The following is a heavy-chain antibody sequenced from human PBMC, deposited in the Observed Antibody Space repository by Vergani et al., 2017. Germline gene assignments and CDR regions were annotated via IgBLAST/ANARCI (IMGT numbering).Heavy chain of an antibody. CDR1: GFTFSSYA. J-gene: IGHJ6*03. Sequence: QVQLVESGGGVVQPGRSLRLSCAASGFTFSSYAMHWVRQAPGKGLEWVAVISYDGSNKYYADSVKGRITISRDNSKNTLYLQMNSLRAEDTAVYYCARDPHLTTSSVYYYYYMDVWGKGTTVTVSS. D-gene: IGHD4-11*01. V-gene: IGHV3-30-3*01. CDR2: ISYDGSNK. CDR3: ARDPHLTTSSVYYYYYMDV.